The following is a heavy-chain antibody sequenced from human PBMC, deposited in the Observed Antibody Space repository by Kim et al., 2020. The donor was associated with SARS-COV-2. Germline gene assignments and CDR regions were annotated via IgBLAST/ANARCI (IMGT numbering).Heavy chain of an antibody. CDR3: ARLHEHRSEKFDP. Sequence: SETLSLTCTVSGGSISGHYWSWIRQSPGQALEWIGYICCGGSTTYNPSFNNRVTMSLDTSQNQFSLKVKSLTAADTAVYYCARLHEHRSEKFDPWGQGILVTVSA. CDR2: ICCGGST. J-gene: IGHJ5*02. CDR1: GGSISGHY. V-gene: IGHV4-59*11.